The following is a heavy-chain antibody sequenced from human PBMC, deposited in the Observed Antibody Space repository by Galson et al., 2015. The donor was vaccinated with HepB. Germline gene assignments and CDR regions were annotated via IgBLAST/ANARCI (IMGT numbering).Heavy chain of an antibody. CDR3: ARASSWYGRIDY. CDR2: IYHSGST. J-gene: IGHJ4*02. Sequence: TLSLTCAVSGGSISSGGYSWSWIRQPPGKGLEWIGYIYHSGSTYYNPSLKSRVTISVDRSKNQFSLKLSSVTAADTAVYYCARASSWYGRIDYWGQGTLVTVSS. V-gene: IGHV4-30-2*01. CDR1: GGSISSGGYS. D-gene: IGHD6-13*01.